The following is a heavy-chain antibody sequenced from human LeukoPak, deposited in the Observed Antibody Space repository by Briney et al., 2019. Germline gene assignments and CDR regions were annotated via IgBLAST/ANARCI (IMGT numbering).Heavy chain of an antibody. CDR3: AKDLVVVVAATPGGYYFDY. J-gene: IGHJ4*02. CDR2: ISGSGGST. D-gene: IGHD2-15*01. V-gene: IGHV3-23*01. Sequence: SGGSLRLSCAASGFTFSSYAMSWVRQAPEKGLEWVSAISGSGGSTYYADSVKGRFTISRDNSKNTLYLQMNSLRAEDTAVYYCAKDLVVVVAATPGGYYFDYWGQGTLVTVSS. CDR1: GFTFSSYA.